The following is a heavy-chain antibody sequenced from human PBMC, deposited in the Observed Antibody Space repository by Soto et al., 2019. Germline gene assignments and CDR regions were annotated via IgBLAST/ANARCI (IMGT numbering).Heavy chain of an antibody. D-gene: IGHD6-19*01. CDR1: GFNFSTYW. Sequence: EVQLVESGGGLVQPGGPLRLSCAASGFNFSTYWMHWVRQVPGKGLVWVSRINGDGSSTSYADSVKGRFTISRDNAENTLDLQMTSLRVEDTAVYYCARAIAVTGTGGYYWGQGTLVTVSS. CDR3: ARAIAVTGTGGYY. V-gene: IGHV3-74*01. CDR2: INGDGSST. J-gene: IGHJ4*02.